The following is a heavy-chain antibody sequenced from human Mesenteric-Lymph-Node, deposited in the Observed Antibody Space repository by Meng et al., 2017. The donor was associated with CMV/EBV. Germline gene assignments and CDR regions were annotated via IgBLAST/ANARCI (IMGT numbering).Heavy chain of an antibody. CDR3: ARAGITIFGVVITHY. J-gene: IGHJ4*02. Sequence: GESLKISCAASGFTFSSYEMNWVRQAPGKGLEWVSYISSSGSTIYYADSVKGRFTISRDNAKNSLYLQMNSLRAEDTAVYYCARAGITIFGVVITHYWGQGTLVTVSS. V-gene: IGHV3-48*03. CDR1: GFTFSSYE. D-gene: IGHD3-3*01. CDR2: ISSSGSTI.